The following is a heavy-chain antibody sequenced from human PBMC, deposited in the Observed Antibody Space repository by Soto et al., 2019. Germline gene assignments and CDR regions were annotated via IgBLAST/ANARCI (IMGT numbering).Heavy chain of an antibody. CDR2: LNPNSGDT. D-gene: IGHD6-19*01. V-gene: IGHV1-8*01. CDR1: GYTFSSYD. CDR3: ATSGGGWYLY. J-gene: IGHJ4*02. Sequence: QVQLVQSGAEVKKPGASVKVSCKASGYTFSSYDINCVRQATGQGLEWMGWLNPNSGDTVYAQKFQGTVTLTRNTPINTAYIELSSLTSHDTAVYYCATSGGGWYLYWGQGTLVTVSS.